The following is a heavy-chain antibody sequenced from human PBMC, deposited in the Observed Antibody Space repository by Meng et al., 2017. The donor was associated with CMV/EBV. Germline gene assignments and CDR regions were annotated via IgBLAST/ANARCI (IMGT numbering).Heavy chain of an antibody. CDR2: ISAYNGNT. V-gene: IGHV1-18*01. D-gene: IGHD6-6*01. CDR3: ARDLIAVRPGWFDP. Sequence: KASGYTFPTYGISWVRQAPGQGLEWMGWISAYNGNTNYAQRIQGRVTMTTDTSRSTAYKGLRSLRYDDTAVYYCARDLIAVRPGWFDPWGQGTLVTVSS. CDR1: GYTFPTYG. J-gene: IGHJ5*02.